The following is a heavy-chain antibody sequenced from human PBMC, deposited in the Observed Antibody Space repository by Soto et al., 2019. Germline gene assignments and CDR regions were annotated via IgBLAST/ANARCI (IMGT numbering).Heavy chain of an antibody. J-gene: IGHJ5*02. CDR2: IYHSGST. CDR3: ARVPSP. CDR1: GGSISSGGYS. Sequence: QLQLQESGSGLVKPSQTLSLTCAVSGGSISSGGYSLSWIRQPPGKGLEWIGYIYHSGSTYYNPYLKHPLTISVDRSKNQFSLKLSSVTAADPAVYYCARVPSPWGQGTLVTVSP. V-gene: IGHV4-30-2*01.